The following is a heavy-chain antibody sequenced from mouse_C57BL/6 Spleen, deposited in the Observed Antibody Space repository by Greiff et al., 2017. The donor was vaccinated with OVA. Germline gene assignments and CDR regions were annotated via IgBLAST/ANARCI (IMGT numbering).Heavy chain of an antibody. CDR2: IDPSDSYT. CDR3: ARSEGPGGYDYLAWFAY. V-gene: IGHV1-69*01. J-gene: IGHJ3*01. Sequence: QVQLQQPGAELVMPGASVKLSCKASGYTFTSYWMHWVKQRPGQGLEWIGEIDPSDSYTNSNQKFKGKSTLTVDKSSSTAYMQLSSLTSEDSAVYYCARSEGPGGYDYLAWFAYWGQGTLVTVSA. CDR1: GYTFTSYW. D-gene: IGHD2-4*01.